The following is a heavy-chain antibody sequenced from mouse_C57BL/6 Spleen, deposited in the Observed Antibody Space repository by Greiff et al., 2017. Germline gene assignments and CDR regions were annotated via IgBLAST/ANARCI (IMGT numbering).Heavy chain of an antibody. CDR1: GYTFTEYT. CDR2: FYPGSGSI. D-gene: IGHD1-1*01. J-gene: IGHJ3*01. Sequence: VQLQQSGAELVIPGASVKLSCKASGYTFTEYTIHWVQQRSGQGLEWIGWFYPGSGSIMYNEKFKDKATLTADKSYSTVYMELSSFTSEESAVYFCARHEWNGNCYGSSSDWFAYWGQGTLVTVSA. CDR3: ARHEWNGNCYGSSSDWFAY. V-gene: IGHV1-62-2*01.